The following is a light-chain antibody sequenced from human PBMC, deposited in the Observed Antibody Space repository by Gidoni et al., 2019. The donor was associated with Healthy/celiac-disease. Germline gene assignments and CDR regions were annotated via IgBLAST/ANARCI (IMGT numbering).Light chain of an antibody. Sequence: DIVLTQPPGTLSLSPGERATLSCRASQSVSSSYLAWYQQKPGQAPRLLIYGASSRATGIPDRFSGSGSGTDFTLTISRLEPEDDAVYYCQQYGSSPRVTFGQGTRLEIK. V-gene: IGKV3-20*01. CDR2: GAS. CDR1: QSVSSSY. CDR3: QQYGSSPRVT. J-gene: IGKJ5*01.